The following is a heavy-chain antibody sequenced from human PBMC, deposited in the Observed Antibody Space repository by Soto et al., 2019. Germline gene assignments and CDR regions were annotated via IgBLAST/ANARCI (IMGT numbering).Heavy chain of an antibody. CDR2: INHSGST. CDR3: ARTGGDYALDY. D-gene: IGHD4-17*01. Sequence: SETLSLTCAVYGGSFSGYYWSWIRQPPGKGLEWIGEINHSGSTNYNPSLKSRVTISVDTSKNQFSLKLSSVTAADTAVYYCARTGGDYALDYWGQGTLVTVSS. CDR1: GGSFSGYY. V-gene: IGHV4-34*01. J-gene: IGHJ4*02.